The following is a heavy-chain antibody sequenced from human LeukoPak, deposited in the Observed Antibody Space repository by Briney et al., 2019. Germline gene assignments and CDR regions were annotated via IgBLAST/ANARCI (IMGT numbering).Heavy chain of an antibody. J-gene: IGHJ4*02. Sequence: PGGSLRLSCAASGFTFSSYGMHWVRQAPGKGLEWVAFIRYDGSNKYCADSVKGRFTISRDNSKNTLYLQMNSLRAEDTAVYYCFTAAAGTRPLDYWGQGTLVTVSS. CDR1: GFTFSSYG. CDR2: IRYDGSNK. D-gene: IGHD6-13*01. V-gene: IGHV3-30*02. CDR3: FTAAAGTRPLDY.